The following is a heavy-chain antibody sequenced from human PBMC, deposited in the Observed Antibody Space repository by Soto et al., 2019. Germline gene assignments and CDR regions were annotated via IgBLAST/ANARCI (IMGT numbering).Heavy chain of an antibody. CDR1: CGSINNGNS. Sequence: LETLSLTCTVSCGSINNGNSWSWVRQSPGRGLEWIGEIYYSGRTQYNPSLKSRISISVDNPKNQISLKLTSVTAADTARYYCAASYCSGGRCSAYAMDIWGQGTTVTVSS. D-gene: IGHD2-15*01. CDR2: IYYSGRT. V-gene: IGHV4-4*02. J-gene: IGHJ6*02. CDR3: AASYCSGGRCSAYAMDI.